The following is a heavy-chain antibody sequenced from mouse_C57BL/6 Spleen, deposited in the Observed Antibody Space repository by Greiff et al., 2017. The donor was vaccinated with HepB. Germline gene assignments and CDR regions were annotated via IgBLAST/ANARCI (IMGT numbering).Heavy chain of an antibody. J-gene: IGHJ2*01. Sequence: QVQLQQSGAELVKPGASVKMSCKASGYTFTSYWITWVKQRPGQGLEWIGDIYPGSGSTNYNEKFKSKATLTVDTSSSTAYMQLSSLTSEDSAVYYCARQIYYYGSSNFDYWGQGTTLTVSS. V-gene: IGHV1-55*01. D-gene: IGHD1-1*01. CDR1: GYTFTSYW. CDR3: ARQIYYYGSSNFDY. CDR2: IYPGSGST.